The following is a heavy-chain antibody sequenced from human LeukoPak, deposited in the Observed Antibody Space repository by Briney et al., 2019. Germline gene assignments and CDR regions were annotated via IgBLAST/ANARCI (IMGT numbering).Heavy chain of an antibody. CDR2: IYYSGST. D-gene: IGHD3-3*01. CDR3: ARWTIFGESYFDY. CDR1: GGSISSSSYY. Sequence: SETLSLTCTVSGGSISSSSYYWGWIRQPPGTGLEWIGSIYYSGSTYYNPSLKSRVTISVDTSKNQFSLKLSSVTAADTAVYYCARWTIFGESYFDYWGQGTLVTVSS. V-gene: IGHV4-39*01. J-gene: IGHJ4*02.